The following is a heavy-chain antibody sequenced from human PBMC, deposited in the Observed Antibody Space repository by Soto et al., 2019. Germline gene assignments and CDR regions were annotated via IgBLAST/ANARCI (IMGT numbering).Heavy chain of an antibody. CDR1: GYTFNSYG. CDR2: ISAYNGNT. Sequence: QVQLVQSGAEVKKPGASVKVSCKASGYTFNSYGISWVRQAPGQGLEWMGWISAYNGNTNHAQKIQGRVTMATDTSTSRAYMELRSLRSDDPAVYYCARVVGSYLYLAYYFDYWGQGTLVTVSS. D-gene: IGHD1-26*01. J-gene: IGHJ4*02. CDR3: ARVVGSYLYLAYYFDY. V-gene: IGHV1-18*01.